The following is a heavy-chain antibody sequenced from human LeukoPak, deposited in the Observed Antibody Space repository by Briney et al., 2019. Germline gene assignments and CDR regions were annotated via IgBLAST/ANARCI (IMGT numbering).Heavy chain of an antibody. V-gene: IGHV3-30-3*01. CDR2: ISYDGSNK. D-gene: IGHD3-22*01. J-gene: IGHJ6*02. CDR3: ARGPGYYDSSGYWL. Sequence: PGGSLRLSCAASGFTFSSYAMHWVRQAPGKGLEWVAVISYDGSNKYYADSVKGRFTISRDNSKNTLYLQMNSLRAEDTAVYYCARGPGYYDSSGYWLWGQGTTVTVYS. CDR1: GFTFSSYA.